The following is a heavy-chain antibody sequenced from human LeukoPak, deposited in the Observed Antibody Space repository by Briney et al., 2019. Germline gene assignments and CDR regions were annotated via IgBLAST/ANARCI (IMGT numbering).Heavy chain of an antibody. J-gene: IGHJ4*02. V-gene: IGHV3-21*01. CDR2: ISSSSSYI. Sequence: GGSLRLSCAASGFTFSSYSMNWVRQAPGKGLEWVSSISSSSSYIYYADSVKGRFTISRDNAKNSLYLQMNSLRAEDTAVYYCARDTPDPDYDSSGYYLDFDYWGQGTLVTVS. CDR1: GFTFSSYS. D-gene: IGHD3-22*01. CDR3: ARDTPDPDYDSSGYYLDFDY.